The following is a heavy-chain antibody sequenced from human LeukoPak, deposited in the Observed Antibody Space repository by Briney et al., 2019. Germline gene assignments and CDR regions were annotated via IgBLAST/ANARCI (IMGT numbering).Heavy chain of an antibody. J-gene: IGHJ4*02. CDR3: VSFYETY. Sequence: GGSLRLSCAASGNYWMHWVRQASGKGLVWVSHINSDGSWTSYADSVKGRFTISKDNAKNTVYLQMNSLRAEDTAVYYCVSFYETYWGRGTLVTVSS. CDR1: GNYW. V-gene: IGHV3-74*01. D-gene: IGHD2/OR15-2a*01. CDR2: INSDGSWT.